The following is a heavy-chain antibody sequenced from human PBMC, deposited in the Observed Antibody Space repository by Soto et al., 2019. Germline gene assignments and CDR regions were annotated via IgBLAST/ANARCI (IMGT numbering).Heavy chain of an antibody. CDR2: IKSKTDGGTT. V-gene: IGHV3-15*05. Sequence: GGSLGLSCAASGFTFSNAWMSWVRQAPGKGLEWVGRIKSKTDGGTTDYAAPVKGRFTISRDDSKNTLYLQMNSLKTEDTAVYYCTTGPERRYCSGGSCYSNYYGMDVWGHGTTVTASS. CDR1: GFTFSNAW. D-gene: IGHD2-15*01. CDR3: TTGPERRYCSGGSCYSNYYGMDV. J-gene: IGHJ6*02.